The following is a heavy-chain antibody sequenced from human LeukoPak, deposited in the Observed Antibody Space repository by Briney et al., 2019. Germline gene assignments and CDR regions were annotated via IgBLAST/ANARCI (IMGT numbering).Heavy chain of an antibody. CDR1: DYTFTSYG. J-gene: IGHJ4*02. V-gene: IGHV1-18*01. Sequence: ASVKVSCKASDYTFTSYGISWVRQAPGQGLEWMGWISAYNGNTNYAQKLQGRVTMTTDTSTSTAYMELRSLRSDDTAVYYCARDRATMVRGVIQTPPGTWGDYWGQGTLVTVSS. D-gene: IGHD3-10*01. CDR3: ARDRATMVRGVIQTPPGTWGDY. CDR2: ISAYNGNT.